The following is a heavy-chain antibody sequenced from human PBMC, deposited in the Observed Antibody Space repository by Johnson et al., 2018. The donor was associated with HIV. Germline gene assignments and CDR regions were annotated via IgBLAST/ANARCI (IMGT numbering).Heavy chain of an antibody. Sequence: QVLLVESGGGVVQPGRSLRLSCAASGFTFSSYAMHWVRQAPGKGLEWVAVISYDGSNKYYADSVKGRFTISRENAKNSLYLKMNSLRAGDTAVYYCARQGGANDAFDIWGQGTMVIVSS. CDR3: ARQGGANDAFDI. J-gene: IGHJ3*02. D-gene: IGHD1-26*01. CDR2: ISYDGSNK. V-gene: IGHV3-30*14. CDR1: GFTFSSYA.